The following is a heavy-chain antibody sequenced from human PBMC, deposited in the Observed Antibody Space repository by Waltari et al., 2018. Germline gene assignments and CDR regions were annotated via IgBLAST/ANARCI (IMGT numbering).Heavy chain of an antibody. V-gene: IGHV4-39*07. Sequence: QLQLQESGPGLVKPSETLSLTCTVSGGSISSSSYYWGWIRQPPGKGLEWIGSIYYSGSTYYNPSLKSRVTISVDTSKNQFSLKLSSVTAADTAVYYCARGYDSGSYYHYWGQGTLVTVSS. D-gene: IGHD3-10*01. CDR1: GGSISSSSYY. J-gene: IGHJ4*02. CDR2: IYYSGST. CDR3: ARGYDSGSYYHY.